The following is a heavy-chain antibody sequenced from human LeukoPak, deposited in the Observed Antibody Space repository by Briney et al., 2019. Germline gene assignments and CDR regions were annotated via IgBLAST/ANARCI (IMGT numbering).Heavy chain of an antibody. CDR3: ASGRSAGTWTAFDY. V-gene: IGHV1-8*01. Sequence: ASVKVSCKASGYTFTSYDINWVRQATGQGPEWMGRMNPNSGNTGYAQKFQGRVTMTRNTSISTAYMELSSLRSEDTAVYYCASGRSAGTWTAFDYWGQGTLVTVSS. D-gene: IGHD6-13*01. J-gene: IGHJ4*02. CDR2: MNPNSGNT. CDR1: GYTFTSYD.